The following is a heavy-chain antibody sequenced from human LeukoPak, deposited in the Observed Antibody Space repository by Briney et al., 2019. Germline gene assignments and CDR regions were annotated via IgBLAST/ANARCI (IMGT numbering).Heavy chain of an antibody. CDR3: ARGAVGYCSSTSCYRPRYFDY. CDR1: GGSFSGYY. D-gene: IGHD2-2*01. J-gene: IGHJ4*02. Sequence: KPSETLSLTCAVYGGSFSGYYWSWIRQPPGKGLEWIGEINHSGSTNYNPSLKSRVTISVDTSKNQFSLKLSSVTAADTAVYYCARGAVGYCSSTSCYRPRYFDYWGQGTLVTVSS. V-gene: IGHV4-34*01. CDR2: INHSGST.